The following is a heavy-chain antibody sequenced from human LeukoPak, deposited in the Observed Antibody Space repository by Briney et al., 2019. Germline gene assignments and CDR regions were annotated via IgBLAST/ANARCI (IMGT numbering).Heavy chain of an antibody. CDR3: ARHMVRGVTDY. CDR1: GGSFSGYY. CDR2: INHSGST. D-gene: IGHD3-10*01. V-gene: IGHV4-34*01. J-gene: IGHJ4*02. Sequence: PSETLSLTCAVYGGSFSGYYWSWIRQPPGKGLEWIGEINHSGSTNYNPSLKSRVTISVGTSKNQFSLKLSSVTATDTAVYYCARHMVRGVTDYWGQGTLVTVSS.